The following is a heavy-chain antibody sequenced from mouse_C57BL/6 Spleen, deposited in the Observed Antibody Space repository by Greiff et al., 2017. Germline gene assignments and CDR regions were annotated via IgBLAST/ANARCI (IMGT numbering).Heavy chain of an antibody. V-gene: IGHV5-4*01. J-gene: IGHJ4*01. CDR1: GFTFSSYA. D-gene: IGHD1-1*01. CDR3: AREVTVVDAMDY. CDR2: ISDGGSYT. Sequence: EVQLVESGGGLVKPGGSLKLSCAASGFTFSSYAMSWVRQTPEKRLEWVATISDGGSYTYYPDNVKGRFTISRDNAKNILYLQMSHLKSEDTAMYYCAREVTVVDAMDYWGQGTSVTVSS.